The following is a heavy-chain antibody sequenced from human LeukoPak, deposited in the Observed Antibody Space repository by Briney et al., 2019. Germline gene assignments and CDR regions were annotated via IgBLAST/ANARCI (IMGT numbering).Heavy chain of an antibody. V-gene: IGHV3-23*01. Sequence: PGGSLRLSCAASGFTFSSYAMSWVRQAPGKGLEWVSAISGSGGSTYYADSVKGRFTISRDNSKNTLYLQMNSLRAEDTAVYYCAKDPHKRLQTGHGLGFDIWGQGTMVTVSS. CDR3: AKDPHKRLQTGHGLGFDI. J-gene: IGHJ3*02. CDR2: ISGSGGST. D-gene: IGHD4-11*01. CDR1: GFTFSSYA.